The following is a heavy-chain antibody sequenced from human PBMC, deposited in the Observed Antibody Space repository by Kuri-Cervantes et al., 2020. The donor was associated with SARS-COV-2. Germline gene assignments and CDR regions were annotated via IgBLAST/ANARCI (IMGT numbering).Heavy chain of an antibody. CDR2: IYPGDSDT. CDR3: IRQQDNWSHVEY. D-gene: IGHD1-20*01. Sequence: KVSCKGSGYSFTSYWIGWVRQMPGKGLEWMGIIYPGDSDTRYSPSFQGQVTISADKSISTAYLQWSSLKASDTAMYYCIRQQDNWSHVEYWGQGTLVTVSS. J-gene: IGHJ4*02. V-gene: IGHV5-51*01. CDR1: GYSFTSYW.